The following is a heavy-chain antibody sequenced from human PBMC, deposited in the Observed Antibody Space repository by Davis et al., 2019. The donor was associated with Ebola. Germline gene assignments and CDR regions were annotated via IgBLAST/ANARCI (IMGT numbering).Heavy chain of an antibody. J-gene: IGHJ4*02. CDR1: GFTFSIYT. Sequence: GESLKISCAASGFTFSIYTMNWVRQAPGEGLEWVSSFSSSGSYIYYPDSVRGRFTISRDNAKNSLYLQMNSLKAEDTAVYYCAKFDCSVGSCYSFDYWGQGTLVTVSS. D-gene: IGHD2-15*01. V-gene: IGHV3-21*04. CDR2: FSSSGSYI. CDR3: AKFDCSVGSCYSFDY.